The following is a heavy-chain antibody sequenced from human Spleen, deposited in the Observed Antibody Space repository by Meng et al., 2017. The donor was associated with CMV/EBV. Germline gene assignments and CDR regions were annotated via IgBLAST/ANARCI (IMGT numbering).Heavy chain of an antibody. J-gene: IGHJ5*02. V-gene: IGHV1-2*06. Sequence: QVQLVQSGAEVKKPGASVKVSCKASGYTFTGYYMHWVRQAPGQGLEWMGRINPNSGGTNYAQKFQGRVTMTRDTSISTAYMGLSRLRSDDTAVYYCAIRDIVVVPAASWFDPWGQGTLVTVSS. CDR2: INPNSGGT. CDR3: AIRDIVVVPAASWFDP. CDR1: GYTFTGYY. D-gene: IGHD2-2*01.